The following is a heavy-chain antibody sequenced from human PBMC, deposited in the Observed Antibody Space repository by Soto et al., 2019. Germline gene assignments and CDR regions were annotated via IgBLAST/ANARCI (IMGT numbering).Heavy chain of an antibody. J-gene: IGHJ4*02. Sequence: TSETLSLTCTVSGGSISSSSYYWGWIRQPPGKGLEWIGYIYYSGSTYYNPSLKSRVTISVDRSKNQFSLKLSSVTAADTAVYYCARAGVVGATALDYWVQGTLVTVSS. V-gene: IGHV4-39*07. CDR1: GGSISSSSYY. CDR2: IYYSGST. D-gene: IGHD1-26*01. CDR3: ARAGVVGATALDY.